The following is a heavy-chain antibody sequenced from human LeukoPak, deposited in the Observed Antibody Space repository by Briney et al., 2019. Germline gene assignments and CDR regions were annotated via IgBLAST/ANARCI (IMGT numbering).Heavy chain of an antibody. CDR1: GGSFSGYY. J-gene: IGHJ4*02. Sequence: SETLSLTCAVYGGSFSGYYWSWIRQPPGKGLEWIGEINHSGSTNYNPSLKSRVTISVDTSKNQFSLKLSSVTAADTAVYYCARGAQWLVPGFDYWGQGTLVTVSP. CDR3: ARGAQWLVPGFDY. V-gene: IGHV4-34*01. D-gene: IGHD6-19*01. CDR2: INHSGST.